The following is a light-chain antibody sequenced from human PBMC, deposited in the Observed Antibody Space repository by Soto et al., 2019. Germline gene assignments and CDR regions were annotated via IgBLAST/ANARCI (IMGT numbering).Light chain of an antibody. CDR2: DAS. CDR3: QQYNSYSPTWT. V-gene: IGKV1-5*01. CDR1: QSISSY. J-gene: IGKJ1*01. Sequence: DIQMTQSPSSLSASVGDRVTITCRASQSISSYLNWYQQKPGKAPKLLIYDASSLESGVPSRFSGSGSGTDFTLTISSLQPDDFATYYCQQYNSYSPTWTFGQGTKVDIK.